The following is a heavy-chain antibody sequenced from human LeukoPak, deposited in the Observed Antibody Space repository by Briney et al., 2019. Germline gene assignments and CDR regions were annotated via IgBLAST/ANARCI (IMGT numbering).Heavy chain of an antibody. CDR3: AREPIAVAGLDY. V-gene: IGHV1-18*01. D-gene: IGHD6-19*01. CDR1: GGTFSNYT. CDR2: ISAYNGNT. J-gene: IGHJ4*02. Sequence: ASVKVSCKASGGTFSNYTISWVRQAPGQGLEWMGWISAYNGNTNYAQKLQGRVTMTTDTYTSTAYMELRSLRSDDTAVYYCAREPIAVAGLDYWGQGTLVTVSS.